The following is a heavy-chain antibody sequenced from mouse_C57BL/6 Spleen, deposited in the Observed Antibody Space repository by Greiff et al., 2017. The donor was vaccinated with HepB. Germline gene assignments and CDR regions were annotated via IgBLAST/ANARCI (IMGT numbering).Heavy chain of an antibody. CDR1: GYTFTSYG. J-gene: IGHJ1*03. Sequence: VQLQQSGAELARPGASVKLSCKASGYTFTSYGISWVKQRTGQGLEWIGEIYPRSGNTYYNEKFKGKATLTADKSSSTAYMELRSLTSEDSAVYFCAREGGLGNYRYFDVWGTGTTVTVSS. CDR3: AREGGLGNYRYFDV. V-gene: IGHV1-81*01. CDR2: IYPRSGNT. D-gene: IGHD2-14*01.